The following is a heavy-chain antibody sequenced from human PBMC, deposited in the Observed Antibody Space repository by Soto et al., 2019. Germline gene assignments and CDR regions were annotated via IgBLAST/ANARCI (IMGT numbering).Heavy chain of an antibody. D-gene: IGHD2-15*01. V-gene: IGHV4-39*01. J-gene: IGHJ3*02. CDR2: VYYSGDT. CDR3: ARHQSILVVKAARAFDI. Sequence: QLQLQESGPGLVKPSETLSLTCTVSCGSISSSSHYWVWIRQPPGKGLEWIGRVYYSGDTYYNPSLKSRVTIAVATSKNQFSVTLSSVPAANTAVYYCARHQSILVVKAARAFDIWGQGTMLTVSS. CDR1: CGSISSSSHY.